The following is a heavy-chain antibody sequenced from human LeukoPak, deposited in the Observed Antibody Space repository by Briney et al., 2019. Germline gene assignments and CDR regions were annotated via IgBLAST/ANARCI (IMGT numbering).Heavy chain of an antibody. D-gene: IGHD2-2*01. J-gene: IGHJ5*02. CDR1: GGSFSGYY. CDR2: INHSGST. CDR3: ARGRKIVVVPAAMRWFDP. V-gene: IGHV4-34*01. Sequence: PSETLPLTCAVYGGSFSGYYWSWIRQPPGKGLEWIGEINHSGSTNYNPSLKSQVTISVDTSKNQFSLKLSSVTAADTAVYYCARGRKIVVVPAAMRWFDPWGQGTLVTVSS.